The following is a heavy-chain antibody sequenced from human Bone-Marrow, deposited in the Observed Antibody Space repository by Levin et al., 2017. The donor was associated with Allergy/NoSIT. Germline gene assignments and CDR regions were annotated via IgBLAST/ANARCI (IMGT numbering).Heavy chain of an antibody. CDR1: GFTFSSYG. CDR2: IWYDGSNK. J-gene: IGHJ4*02. V-gene: IGHV3-33*01. Sequence: GESLKISCAASGFTFSSYGMHWVRQAPGKGLEWVAVIWYDGSNKYYADSVKGRFTISRDNSKNTLYLQMNSLRAEDTAVYYCAREKQQLDYFDYWGQGTLVTVSS. D-gene: IGHD6-13*01. CDR3: AREKQQLDYFDY.